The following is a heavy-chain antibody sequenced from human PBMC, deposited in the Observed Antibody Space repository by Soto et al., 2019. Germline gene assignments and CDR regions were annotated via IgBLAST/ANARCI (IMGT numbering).Heavy chain of an antibody. V-gene: IGHV3-23*01. CDR2: ISGSGDRT. CDR3: VKDDGGYPSTAPH. D-gene: IGHD3-22*01. Sequence: GGSLRLSCAASGFSFGASWMAWVRQAPGKGLDWVSGISGSGDRTYYADSAKGRFTISKDISKNSLSLQLDNLGVEDTAVYFCVKDDGGYPSTAPHWGQGTLVTVSS. CDR1: GFSFGASW. J-gene: IGHJ1*01.